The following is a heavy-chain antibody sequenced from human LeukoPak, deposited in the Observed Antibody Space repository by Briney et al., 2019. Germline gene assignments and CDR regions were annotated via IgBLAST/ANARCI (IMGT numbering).Heavy chain of an antibody. CDR3: ARSPDNCGGDCYGVGY. J-gene: IGHJ4*02. Sequence: GGSLRLSCAASGFTFSSYSMNWVRQAPGRGLEWVSSISSSSSYIYYADSVNGRFTISRDNAKNSLYLQMNSLRAEDTAVYYCARSPDNCGGDCYGVGYWGQGTLVTVSS. CDR2: ISSSSSYI. D-gene: IGHD2-21*02. CDR1: GFTFSSYS. V-gene: IGHV3-21*01.